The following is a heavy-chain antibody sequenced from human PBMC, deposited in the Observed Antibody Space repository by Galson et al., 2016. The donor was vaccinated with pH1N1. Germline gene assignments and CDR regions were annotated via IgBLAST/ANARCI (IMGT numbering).Heavy chain of an antibody. J-gene: IGHJ5*02. CDR2: IYPDDSDT. Sequence: QSGAEVKKPGESLKISCEVFGYKFATYWIGWVRQMPGKGLEWMGIIYPDDSDTRYNPAFQGQVTISVDTSINTAYLQWNSLKASDTAIYYCARGLLSGFDPWGQGTLFIVSS. V-gene: IGHV5-51*03. D-gene: IGHD2-21*01. CDR1: GYKFATYW. CDR3: ARGLLSGFDP.